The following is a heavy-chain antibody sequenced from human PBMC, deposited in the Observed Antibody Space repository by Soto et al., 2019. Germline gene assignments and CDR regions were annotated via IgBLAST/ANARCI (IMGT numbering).Heavy chain of an antibody. V-gene: IGHV1-18*01. D-gene: IGHD3-9*01. CDR1: WYSFARCG. J-gene: IGHJ5*02. Sequence: SVKVSLNTSWYSFARCGVSWVRQAPGQGLEWLGWISGFNGKTEYSQTLRDRVTLTTDTSTGTAYLELRRLKSDDTAIYYCARARNYFGPAGGNWFDLWGQGTLVTVYS. CDR2: ISGFNGKT. CDR3: ARARNYFGPAGGNWFDL.